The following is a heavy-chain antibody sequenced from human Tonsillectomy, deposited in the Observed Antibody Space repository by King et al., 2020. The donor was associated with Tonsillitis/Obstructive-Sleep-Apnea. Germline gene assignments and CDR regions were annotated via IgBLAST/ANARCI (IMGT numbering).Heavy chain of an antibody. J-gene: IGHJ3*02. CDR1: GYSFTDYW. CDR2: IYPGDSDT. V-gene: IGHV5-51*01. D-gene: IGHD6-19*01. CDR3: ARHEYRFSSGWKSQDDAFDI. Sequence: QLVQSGAEVKKPGESLKIYCKGSGYSFTDYWIGWVRQMPGKGLEWMGIIYPGDSDTRYSPSFQGQDTISADKAIGTAYLQWSSLKASGTAMYYCARHEYRFSSGWKSQDDAFDIWGQGTMVTVSS.